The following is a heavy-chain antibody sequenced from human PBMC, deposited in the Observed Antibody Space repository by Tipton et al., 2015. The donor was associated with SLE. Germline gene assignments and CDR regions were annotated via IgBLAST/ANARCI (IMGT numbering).Heavy chain of an antibody. CDR3: ARGVNYDFWSGYFLHYYYGMDV. CDR1: GGSFSGYY. Sequence: TLSLTCAVYGGSFSGYYWSWIRQPPGKGLEWIAEINHSGSTNYNPSLKSRVTISADTSKNQFSLKLSSVTAADTAVYYCARGVNYDFWSGYFLHYYYGMDVWGQGTTVTVSS. V-gene: IGHV4-34*01. D-gene: IGHD3-3*01. CDR2: INHSGST. J-gene: IGHJ6*02.